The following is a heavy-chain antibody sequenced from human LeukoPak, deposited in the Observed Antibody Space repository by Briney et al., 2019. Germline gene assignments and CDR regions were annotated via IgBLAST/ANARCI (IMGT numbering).Heavy chain of an antibody. CDR2: IFPLFVTA. J-gene: IGHJ6*03. D-gene: IGHD5-12*01. Sequence: SLKVSCKASVGTFTSYAICRVRHAPGHGLEWVGGIFPLFVTANYAQKFQGRVTITADESTSTAYMELSSLRSEDTAVYYCASSPPAGIVATIAHYYYYMDVWGKGTTVTISS. CDR3: ASSPPAGIVATIAHYYYYMDV. V-gene: IGHV1-69*13. CDR1: VGTFTSYA.